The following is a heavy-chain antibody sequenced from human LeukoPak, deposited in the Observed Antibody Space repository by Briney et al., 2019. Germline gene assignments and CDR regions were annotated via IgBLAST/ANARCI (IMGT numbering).Heavy chain of an antibody. CDR1: YW. D-gene: IGHD1-26*01. J-gene: IGHJ3*02. CDR2: IYPGDSDT. CDR3: ARQPLSGSGVGAFDI. V-gene: IGHV5-51*01. Sequence: YWSWIRQPPGKGLEWMGIIYPGDSDTRYSPSFQAQVPISADKSISTAHLPWSSLKASDTAMYYCARQPLSGSGVGAFDIWGQGTMVTVSS.